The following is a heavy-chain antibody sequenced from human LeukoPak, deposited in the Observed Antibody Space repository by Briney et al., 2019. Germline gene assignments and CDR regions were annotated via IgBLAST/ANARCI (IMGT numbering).Heavy chain of an antibody. Sequence: PSETLSLTCTVSGGSIRSYYWSWIRQPPGKGLEWIGYIYYSGSTNSNPSLKSRITISVDTSKNQFSLKVSSVTAADTAVYYCARGYCSSTSCYWRYWGQGTLVTVSS. J-gene: IGHJ4*02. CDR1: GGSIRSYY. D-gene: IGHD2-2*01. V-gene: IGHV4-59*01. CDR3: ARGYCSSTSCYWRY. CDR2: IYYSGST.